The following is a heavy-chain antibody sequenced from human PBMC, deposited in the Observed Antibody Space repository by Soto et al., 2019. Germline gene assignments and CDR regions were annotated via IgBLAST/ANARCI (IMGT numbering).Heavy chain of an antibody. CDR1: GFTFNNYA. V-gene: IGHV3-23*01. D-gene: IGHD3-16*01. J-gene: IGHJ4*02. CDR3: ATWGSSKNLDN. Sequence: EVQLLESGGGLVQPGESLRLSCAVSGFTFNNYAMSWVRQAPGKGLEWVSIISGPGDATYYADSVKGRFTISRDNSKNTLYRQMHSLRAEDTAIYYCATWGSSKNLDNWGQGTLVTVSS. CDR2: ISGPGDAT.